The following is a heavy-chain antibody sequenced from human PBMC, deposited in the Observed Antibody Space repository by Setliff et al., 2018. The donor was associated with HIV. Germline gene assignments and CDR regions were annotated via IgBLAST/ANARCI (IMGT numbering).Heavy chain of an antibody. D-gene: IGHD1-26*01. J-gene: IGHJ4*02. V-gene: IGHV3-15*01. CDR1: GGTFSSYA. CDR2: IKSKTDGGTT. Sequence: SCKASGGTFSSYAMSWVRQAPGKGLECVGRIKSKTDGGTTDYAAPVKGRFTISRDDSKNTLYLQMNSLRAEDTAVYHCARVKPHLRRSGSYWIVDYWGQGTLVTVSS. CDR3: ARVKPHLRRSGSYWIVDY.